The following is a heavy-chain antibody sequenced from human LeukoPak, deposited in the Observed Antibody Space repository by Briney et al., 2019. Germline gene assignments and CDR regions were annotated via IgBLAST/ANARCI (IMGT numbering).Heavy chain of an antibody. V-gene: IGHV1-2*02. CDR2: VNPASGGT. D-gene: IGHD1-14*01. J-gene: IGHJ6*03. Sequence: ASVKVSCKASGYTFIAYYMHWVRQAPGQGLEWMGWVNPASGGTNYAQKFQGTVTMTRDTSISTAYMELSSLRSDDTAVYYCARGVAGVYFYYYMDVWGKGTTVTVSS. CDR3: ARGVAGVYFYYYMDV. CDR1: GYTFIAYY.